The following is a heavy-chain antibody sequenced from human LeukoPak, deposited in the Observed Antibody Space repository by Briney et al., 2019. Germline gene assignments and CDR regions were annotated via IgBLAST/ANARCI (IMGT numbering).Heavy chain of an antibody. D-gene: IGHD6-13*01. CDR1: GFTVSSNY. J-gene: IGHJ6*02. CDR2: IYSGGST. Sequence: PGGSLRLSCAASGFTVSSNYMSWVRQAPGKGLEWVSVIYSGGSTYYADSVKGRFTISRDNSKNTLYLQMNSLRAEDTAVYYCARHLGGSYSSSWYHRYVLYGMDVWGQGTTVTVSS. V-gene: IGHV3-53*01. CDR3: ARHLGGSYSSSWYHRYVLYGMDV.